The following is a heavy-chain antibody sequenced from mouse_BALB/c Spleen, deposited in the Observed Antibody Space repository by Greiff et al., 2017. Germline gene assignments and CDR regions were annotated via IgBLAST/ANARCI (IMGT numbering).Heavy chain of an antibody. Sequence: EVQGVESGPGLVKPSQSLSLTCTVTGYSITSDYAWNWIRQFPGNKLEWMGYISYSGSTSYNPSLKSRISITRDTSKNQFFLQLNSVTTEDTATYYCARDYGSSLDWYFDVWGAGTTVTVSS. CDR1: GYSITSDYA. CDR3: ARDYGSSLDWYFDV. D-gene: IGHD1-1*01. CDR2: ISYSGST. J-gene: IGHJ1*01. V-gene: IGHV3-2*02.